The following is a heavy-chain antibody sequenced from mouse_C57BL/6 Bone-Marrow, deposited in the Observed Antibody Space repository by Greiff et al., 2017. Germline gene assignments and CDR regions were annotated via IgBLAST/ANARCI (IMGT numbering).Heavy chain of an antibody. CDR3: ARWGDYEDY. Sequence: QVQLQQPGAELVKPGASVKLSCKASGYTFTSYWMPWVKPRPGQGLEWIGMIHPNSGSTNYNEKFKSKATLTVDKSSSTAYMQLSSLTSEDSAVYYCARWGDYEDYGGQGTTRTDSS. V-gene: IGHV1-64*01. CDR2: IHPNSGST. J-gene: IGHJ2*01. CDR1: GYTFTSYW. D-gene: IGHD2-4*01.